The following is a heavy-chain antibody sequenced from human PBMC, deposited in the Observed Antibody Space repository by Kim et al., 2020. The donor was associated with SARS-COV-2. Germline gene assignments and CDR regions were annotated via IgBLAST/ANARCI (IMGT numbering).Heavy chain of an antibody. D-gene: IGHD6-6*01. CDR3: ARVGAARGGFDP. CDR1: GGSISSYY. CDR2: IYYSGST. V-gene: IGHV4-59*01. J-gene: IGHJ5*02. Sequence: SETLSLTCTVSGGSISSYYWSWIRQPPGKGLEWIGYIYYSGSTNYNPSLKSRVTISVDTSKNQFSLKLSSVTAADTAVYYCARVGAARGGFDPWGQGTLVTVSS.